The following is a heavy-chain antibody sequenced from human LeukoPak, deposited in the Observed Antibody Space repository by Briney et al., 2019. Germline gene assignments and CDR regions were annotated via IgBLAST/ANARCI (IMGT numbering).Heavy chain of an antibody. V-gene: IGHV4-59*01. CDR2: IYYSGST. CDR3: ARDQCSSTSCLTDRFDP. J-gene: IGHJ5*02. CDR1: GGSISSYY. D-gene: IGHD2-2*01. Sequence: SETLSLTCTVSGGSISSYYWSWIRQPPGKGLEWIGYIYYSGSTNYNPSLKSRVTISVDTSKNQFSLKLSSVTAADTAVYYCARDQCSSTSCLTDRFDPWGQGTLVTVSS.